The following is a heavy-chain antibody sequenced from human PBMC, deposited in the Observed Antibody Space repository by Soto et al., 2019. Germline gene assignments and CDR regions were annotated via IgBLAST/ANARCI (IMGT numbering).Heavy chain of an antibody. J-gene: IGHJ5*02. D-gene: IGHD4-17*01. CDR2: ISYDGSNK. CDR1: GFTFSSYA. CDR3: AREDGDYVLSPLFDP. V-gene: IGHV3-30-3*01. Sequence: QVQLVESGGGVVQPGRSLRLSCAASGFTFSSYAMHWVRQAPGKGLEWVAVISYDGSNKYYADSVKGRFTISRDNSKNTPYLQISTLRAEDRAVYYCAREDGDYVLSPLFDPWGQGPRVTVSS.